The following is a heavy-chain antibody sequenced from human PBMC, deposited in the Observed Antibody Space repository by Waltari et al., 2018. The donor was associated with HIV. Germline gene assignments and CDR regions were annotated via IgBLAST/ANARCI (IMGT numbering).Heavy chain of an antibody. V-gene: IGHV1-2*02. CDR2: INPDSGGT. Sequence: SCKASGYTFTGYHIHWVRQAPGQGLEWMGWINPDSGGTNYAQRFQGRVTMTRDTSLSTTYIELSSLRSDDTAVYYSAREEVRKTYRWGMITFASPSSGMDVWGQGTTVTVSS. J-gene: IGHJ6*02. CDR1: GYTFTGYH. CDR3: AREEVRKTYRWGMITFASPSSGMDV. D-gene: IGHD3-16*01.